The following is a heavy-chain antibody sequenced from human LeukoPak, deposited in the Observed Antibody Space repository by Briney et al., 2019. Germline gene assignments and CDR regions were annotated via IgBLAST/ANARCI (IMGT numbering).Heavy chain of an antibody. CDR1: GFTFSSYG. CDR2: ISYDGSNK. J-gene: IGHJ4*02. CDR3: ANRVRGTYYFDS. D-gene: IGHD2-15*01. Sequence: QSGGSLRLSCVASGFTFSSYGMHWVRQAPGKGLEWVAIISYDGSNKYYADSVKGRFTISRDNSKNTLYLQMNSLRAEGTAVYYCANRVRGTYYFDSWGQGTLVTVSS. V-gene: IGHV3-30*18.